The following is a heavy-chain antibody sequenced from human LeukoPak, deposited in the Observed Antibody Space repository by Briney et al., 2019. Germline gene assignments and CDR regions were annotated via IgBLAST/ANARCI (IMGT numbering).Heavy chain of an antibody. CDR3: AIIVVVPAAIGGSEYYFDY. J-gene: IGHJ4*02. CDR2: IYPGDSDT. CDR1: GYSFTSYW. Sequence: GESLKISCKGSGYSFTSYWIGWVRQMPGKGLEWMGIIYPGDSDTRYGPSFQGQVTISADKPISTAYLQWSSLKAPDTAMYYCAIIVVVPAAIGGSEYYFDYWGQGTLVTVSS. D-gene: IGHD2-2*01. V-gene: IGHV5-51*04.